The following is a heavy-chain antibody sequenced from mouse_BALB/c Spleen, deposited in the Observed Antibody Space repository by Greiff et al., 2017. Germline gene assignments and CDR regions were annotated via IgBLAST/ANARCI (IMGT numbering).Heavy chain of an antibody. D-gene: IGHD2-1*01. CDR1: GYAFSSSW. J-gene: IGHJ4*01. Sequence: VKLKQSGPELVKPGASVKISCKASGYAFSSSWMNWVKQRPGQGLEWIGQIYPGDGGANYNGKFKGKATLTADKSSSTAYMQLSSLTSVDSAVYFCARSGNDAMDYWGQVTSLTVSS. V-gene: IGHV1-80*01. CDR3: ARSGNDAMDY. CDR2: IYPGDGGA.